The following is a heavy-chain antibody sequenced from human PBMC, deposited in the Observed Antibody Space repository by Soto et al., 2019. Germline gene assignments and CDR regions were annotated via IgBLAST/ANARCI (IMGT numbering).Heavy chain of an antibody. J-gene: IGHJ4*02. V-gene: IGHV4-34*01. Sequence: KSSETLSLTCAVYGGSFSGYYWSWIRQPPGKGLEWIGEINHSGSTNYNPSLKSRVTISVDTSKNQFSLKLSSVTAADTAVYYCARETGPFDYWGQGTLVTVSS. CDR2: INHSGST. CDR3: ARETGPFDY. CDR1: GGSFSGYY. D-gene: IGHD1-1*01.